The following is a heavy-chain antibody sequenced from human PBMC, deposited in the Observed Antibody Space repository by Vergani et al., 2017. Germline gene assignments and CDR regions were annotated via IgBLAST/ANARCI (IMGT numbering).Heavy chain of an antibody. D-gene: IGHD3-22*01. V-gene: IGHV4-31*03. J-gene: IGHJ4*02. CDR2: IYSTGST. CDR3: ARMGGYDEGDAFRIGYFDS. CDR1: GDSITSGVYY. Sequence: QVQLQESGPGLVKPSQTLSLTCSVSGDSITSGVYYWNWIRQHPGKGQEWIGYIYSTGSTHHNPSLRRRITMSVDTSKNQFSLKLNSVTAADTAMYSCARMGGYDEGDAFRIGYFDSWGPGILVTVSS.